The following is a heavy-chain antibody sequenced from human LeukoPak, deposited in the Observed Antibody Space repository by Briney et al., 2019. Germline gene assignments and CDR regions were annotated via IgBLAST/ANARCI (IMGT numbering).Heavy chain of an antibody. V-gene: IGHV4-34*01. D-gene: IGHD2-2*02. CDR3: ARVGVVPAALPSSVDP. CDR2: INHSGST. CDR1: GGSFSGYY. Sequence: PSETLSLTCAVYGGSFSGYYWSWIRQPPGKGLEWIGEINHSGSTNYNPSLKSRVTISVYTSKNQFSLKLSSVTAADTAVYYCARVGVVPAALPSSVDPWGQGTLVTVSS. J-gene: IGHJ5*02.